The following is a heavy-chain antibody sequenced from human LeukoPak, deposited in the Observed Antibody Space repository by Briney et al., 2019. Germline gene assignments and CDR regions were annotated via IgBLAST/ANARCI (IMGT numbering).Heavy chain of an antibody. V-gene: IGHV1-69*05. Sequence: GASVKVSCKASGGTFSSYAISWVRQAPGQGLEWMGGIIPIFGTANYAQKFQGRVTITTDESTSTAYMELSSLRSEDTAVYYCAIVAYCGGDCHHYFDYRGQGTLVTVSS. J-gene: IGHJ4*02. CDR2: IIPIFGTA. D-gene: IGHD2-21*02. CDR3: AIVAYCGGDCHHYFDY. CDR1: GGTFSSYA.